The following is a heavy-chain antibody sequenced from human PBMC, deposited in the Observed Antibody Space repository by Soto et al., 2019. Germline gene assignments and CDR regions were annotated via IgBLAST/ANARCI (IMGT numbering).Heavy chain of an antibody. CDR3: ASFYGYSSGWYFDY. Sequence: SSETLSLTCTVSGGSIGTYYWSWIRQPAGKGLEWIGRIYTSGSTTYNPSLKSRVTMSVDTSKNQFSLKLSSVTAEDTAVYYCASFYGYSSGWYFDYWGQGTLVTVSS. CDR1: GGSIGTYY. J-gene: IGHJ4*02. CDR2: IYTSGST. D-gene: IGHD6-19*01. V-gene: IGHV4-4*07.